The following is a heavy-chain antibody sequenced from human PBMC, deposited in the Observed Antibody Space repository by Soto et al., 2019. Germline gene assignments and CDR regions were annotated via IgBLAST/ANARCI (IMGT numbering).Heavy chain of an antibody. V-gene: IGHV4-34*12. Sequence: PSETLSLTCAVYGGSFSDYSWSWIRQPPGKGLEWIGEILHGGSTNYSPSLKSRVTISVDTSKNQFSLELRSVTAADTAVYYCARPHYDTNTFYSYFDYWGQGTLVTVSS. CDR1: GGSFSDYS. CDR2: ILHGGST. CDR3: ARPHYDTNTFYSYFDY. J-gene: IGHJ4*02. D-gene: IGHD3-22*01.